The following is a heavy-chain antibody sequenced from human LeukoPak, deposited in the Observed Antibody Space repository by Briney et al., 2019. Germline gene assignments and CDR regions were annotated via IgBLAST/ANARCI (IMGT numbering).Heavy chain of an antibody. V-gene: IGHV1-18*01. Sequence: ASVKVSCKPSDNTFPVFGLTWVRQAPGQGLEWMGWINTYNGNTQYAENFQGRVTLTRDTSTTTAYMELRSLRSNDTAVYYCARPVKGAFFYYYMDVWGKGTTVIVSS. J-gene: IGHJ6*03. CDR3: ARPVKGAFFYYYMDV. CDR1: DNTFPVFG. CDR2: INTYNGNT. D-gene: IGHD3-10*01.